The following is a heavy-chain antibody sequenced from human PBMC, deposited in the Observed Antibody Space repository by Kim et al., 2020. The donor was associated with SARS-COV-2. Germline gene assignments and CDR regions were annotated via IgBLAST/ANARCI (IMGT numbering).Heavy chain of an antibody. V-gene: IGHV1-18*01. CDR2: ISGHNCNT. D-gene: IGHD3-9*01. J-gene: IGHJ5*02. CDR1: GYTFTSYG. Sequence: ASVKVSCKASGYTFTSYGIGWVRQAPGQGLEWMGWISGHNCNTNYAQKFQGRVNMTTDTSTSTAYMELRSLTSDDTAVYYCAREWWGLDYDISRNWLGPWGQGTLVTVSS. CDR3: AREWWGLDYDISRNWLGP.